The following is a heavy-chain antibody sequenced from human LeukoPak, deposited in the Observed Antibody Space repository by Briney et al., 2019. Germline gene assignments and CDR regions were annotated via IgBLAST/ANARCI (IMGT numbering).Heavy chain of an antibody. J-gene: IGHJ4*02. D-gene: IGHD1-26*01. CDR1: GFTFSTYA. Sequence: PGGSLRLSCAASGFTFSTYAMSWVRQAPGKGLEWVSVIYSGDSTYYADSVKGRFTISRDNSKNTLYLQMNSLRAEDTAVYYCARDSGGSLDYWGQGTLVTVSS. CDR2: IYSGDST. CDR3: ARDSGGSLDY. V-gene: IGHV3-53*01.